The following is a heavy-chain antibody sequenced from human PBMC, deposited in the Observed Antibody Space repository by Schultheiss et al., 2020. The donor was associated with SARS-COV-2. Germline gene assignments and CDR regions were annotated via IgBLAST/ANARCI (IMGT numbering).Heavy chain of an antibody. J-gene: IGHJ5*02. CDR1: GYTFTGYY. V-gene: IGHV1-2*02. D-gene: IGHD2-2*01. CDR2: INPNSGGT. CDR3: ARASCSSTSCSTNWFDP. Sequence: ASVKVSCKASGYTFTGYYMHWVRQAPGQGLEWMGWINPNSGGTNYAQKFQGRVTMTRDTSISTAYMELNSLRSEDTAVYYCARASCSSTSCSTNWFDPWGQGTLVTVSS.